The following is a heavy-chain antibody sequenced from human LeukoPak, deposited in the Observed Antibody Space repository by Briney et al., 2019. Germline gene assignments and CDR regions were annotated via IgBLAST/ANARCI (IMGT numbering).Heavy chain of an antibody. V-gene: IGHV4-61*02. CDR1: GGSISGSSYY. Sequence: TTSGTLSLTCTVSGGSISGSSYYWSWIRQPAGKGLEWIGRIYTSGSTNYNPSLESRVTISLDTPKNQFSLKMNSVTAADTAVYYCARVIWFGAVFDYWGQGTLVTVSS. J-gene: IGHJ4*02. CDR2: IYTSGST. D-gene: IGHD3-10*01. CDR3: ARVIWFGAVFDY.